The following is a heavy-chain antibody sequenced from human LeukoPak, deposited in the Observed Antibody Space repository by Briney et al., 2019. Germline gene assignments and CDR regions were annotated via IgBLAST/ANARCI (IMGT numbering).Heavy chain of an antibody. J-gene: IGHJ5*02. CDR3: ASSPRGSIAARPWFDP. D-gene: IGHD6-6*01. V-gene: IGHV1-69*05. CDR1: GGTFSSYA. CDR2: IIPIFGTA. Sequence: SVKVSCKASGGTFSSYAISWVRQAPGQGLEWMGGIIPIFGTANYAQKFQGRVTITTDESTSTAYMELSSLRSEDTAVYYCASSPRGSIAARPWFDPWGQGTLVNVSS.